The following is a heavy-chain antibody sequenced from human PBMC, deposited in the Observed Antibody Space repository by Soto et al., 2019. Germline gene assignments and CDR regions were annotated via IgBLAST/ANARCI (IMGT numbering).Heavy chain of an antibody. V-gene: IGHV5-10-1*01. CDR1: GYSFAGYW. J-gene: IGHJ4*02. CDR3: ARQIYDSDTGPNFQYYFDS. Sequence: GEALKISCKGSGYSFAGYWITWVRQKPGKGLEWMGRIDPSDSQTYYSPSFRGHVTISATKSITTVFLQWSSLRASDTAMYYCARQIYDSDTGPNFQYYFDSWGQGTPVTVSS. D-gene: IGHD3-22*01. CDR2: IDPSDSQT.